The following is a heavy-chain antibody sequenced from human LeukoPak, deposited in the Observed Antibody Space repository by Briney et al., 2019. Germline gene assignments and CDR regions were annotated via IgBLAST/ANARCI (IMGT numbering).Heavy chain of an antibody. J-gene: IGHJ4*02. Sequence: SETLSLTCTVSGGSISSYYWSWIRQPPGKGLEWSGYIYHSGSTYYNPSLKSRVTISVDRSKNQFSLKLSSVTAADTAVYYCARGVVVVPAAIPRELDYWGQGTLVTVSS. V-gene: IGHV4-59*12. CDR3: ARGVVVVPAAIPRELDY. CDR2: IYHSGST. D-gene: IGHD2-2*01. CDR1: GGSISSYY.